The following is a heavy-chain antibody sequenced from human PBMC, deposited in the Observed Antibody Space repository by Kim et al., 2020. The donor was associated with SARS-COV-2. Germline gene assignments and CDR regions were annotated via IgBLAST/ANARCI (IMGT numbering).Heavy chain of an antibody. Sequence: DVAITGYAEPVKGRFSISRDNAKNTLYLQMNNLGDEETAVYYCARGMGDYWGQGTLVSVSS. CDR2: DVAIT. CDR3: ARGMGDY. J-gene: IGHJ4*02. V-gene: IGHV3-74*01.